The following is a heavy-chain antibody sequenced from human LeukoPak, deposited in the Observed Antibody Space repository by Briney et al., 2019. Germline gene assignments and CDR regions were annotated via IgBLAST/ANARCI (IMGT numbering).Heavy chain of an antibody. CDR1: GGSFSGYY. CDR2: INHSGST. V-gene: IGHV4-34*01. Sequence: SETLSLTCAVYGGSFSGYYWSWIRQPPGKGLEWIGEINHSGSTNYNPSLKSRVTISVDTSKNQFSLKLSSVTAADTAVYYCARNLPIYQLRGRFDPWGQGTLVTVSS. J-gene: IGHJ5*02. D-gene: IGHD2-2*01. CDR3: ARNLPIYQLRGRFDP.